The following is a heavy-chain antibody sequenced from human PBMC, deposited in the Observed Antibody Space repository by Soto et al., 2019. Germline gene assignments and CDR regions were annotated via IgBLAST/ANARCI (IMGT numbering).Heavy chain of an antibody. V-gene: IGHV4-30-4*01. D-gene: IGHD5-12*01. CDR3: AREGGYDSSTIY. CDR2: IYYSGST. CDR1: GGSISSGDYY. Sequence: TSETLSLTCTVSGGSISSGDYYWSWIRQPPGKGLEWIGYIYYSGSTYYNPSLKSRVTISVDTSKNQFSLKLSSVTAADTAVYYCAREGGYDSSTIYWGQGTLVTVSS. J-gene: IGHJ4*02.